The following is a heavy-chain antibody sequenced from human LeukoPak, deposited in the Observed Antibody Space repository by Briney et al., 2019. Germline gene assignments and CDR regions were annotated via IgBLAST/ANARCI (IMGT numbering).Heavy chain of an antibody. CDR2: IYNSGST. V-gene: IGHV4-38-2*02. D-gene: IGHD2-15*01. CDR3: ARVSGYCSGGSCYSGNKHYYYYYMDV. CDR1: GYSISSGYY. J-gene: IGHJ6*03. Sequence: PSETLSLTCTVSGYSISSGYYWGWIRQPPGKGLEWIGSIYNSGSTYYNPSLKSRVTISVDTSKNQFSLKLSSVTAADTAVYYCARVSGYCSGGSCYSGNKHYYYYYMDVWGKGTTVTVSS.